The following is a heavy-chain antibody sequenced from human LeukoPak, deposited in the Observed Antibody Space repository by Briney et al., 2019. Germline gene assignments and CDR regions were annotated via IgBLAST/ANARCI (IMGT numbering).Heavy chain of an antibody. CDR2: ISSSSSYT. CDR1: GFTLSDYY. CDR3: ARDYGDYVGGNWFDP. Sequence: GGSLRLSCAASGFTLSDYYMSWIRQAPGKGLEWVSYISSSSSYTNYADSVKGRFTISRDNAKSSLYLQMNSLRAEDTAVYYCARDYGDYVGGNWFDPWGQGTLVTVSS. V-gene: IGHV3-11*06. D-gene: IGHD4-17*01. J-gene: IGHJ5*02.